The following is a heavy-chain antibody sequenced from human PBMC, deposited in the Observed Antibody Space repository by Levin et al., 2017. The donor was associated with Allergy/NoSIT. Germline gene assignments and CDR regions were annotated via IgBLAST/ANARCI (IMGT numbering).Heavy chain of an antibody. CDR1: GFTFSSYG. CDR2: ISHDGSNK. CDR3: ARGQAAGFHYYYMDV. V-gene: IGHV3-30*03. D-gene: IGHD6-13*01. Sequence: TGESLKISCAASGFTFSSYGMHWVRQAPGKGLEWVAVISHDGSNKYYADSVKGRFTISRDNSKNTLYLQMNSLRAEDTAVHYCARGQAAGFHYYYMDVWGKGTTVTVS. J-gene: IGHJ6*03.